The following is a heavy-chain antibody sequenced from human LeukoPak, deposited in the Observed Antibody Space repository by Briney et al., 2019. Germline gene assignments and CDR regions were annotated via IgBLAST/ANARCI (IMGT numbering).Heavy chain of an antibody. J-gene: IGHJ6*02. D-gene: IGHD4-17*01. CDR3: ARGDHDYGDYYYYGMDV. CDR2: ISSSSSYI. Sequence: PGGSLRLSCAASGFTFGNTWMGWVRQAPGKGLEWVSSISSSSSYIYYADSVKGRFTISRDNAKNSLYLQMNSLRAEDTAVYYCARGDHDYGDYYYYGMDVWGQGTTVTVSS. CDR1: GFTFGNTW. V-gene: IGHV3-21*01.